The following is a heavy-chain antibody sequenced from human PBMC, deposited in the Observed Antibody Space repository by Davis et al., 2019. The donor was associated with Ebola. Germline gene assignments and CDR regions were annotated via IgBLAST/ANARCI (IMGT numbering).Heavy chain of an antibody. CDR3: ARVSITMIVVVITTIDY. J-gene: IGHJ4*02. Sequence: ASVKVSCKASGYTFTSYYMHWVRQAPGQGLEWMGIINPSGGSTSYAQKFQGRVTMTRDTSTSTVYMELSSLRSEDTAVYYCARVSITMIVVVITTIDYWGQGTLVTVSS. V-gene: IGHV1-46*01. D-gene: IGHD3-22*01. CDR2: INPSGGST. CDR1: GYTFTSYY.